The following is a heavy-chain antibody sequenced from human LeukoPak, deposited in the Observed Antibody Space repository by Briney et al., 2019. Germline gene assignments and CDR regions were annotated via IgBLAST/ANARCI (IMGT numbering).Heavy chain of an antibody. CDR3: ARHVIGDWFDP. J-gene: IGHJ5*02. Sequence: SETLSLTCAVYGGSFSGYYWSWIRQSPEKGLEWIGEINHSGEWIGEINHSGSTKYNPSLKSRVTISVDTSKNQFSLSLTSVTAADTAVYYCARHVIGDWFDPWGQGTLVTVSS. D-gene: IGHD3-16*02. V-gene: IGHV4-34*01. CDR1: GGSFSGYY. CDR2: INHSGST.